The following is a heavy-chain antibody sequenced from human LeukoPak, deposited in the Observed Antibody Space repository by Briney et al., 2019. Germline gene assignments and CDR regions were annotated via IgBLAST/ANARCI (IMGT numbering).Heavy chain of an antibody. V-gene: IGHV4-34*01. CDR3: ARLREIPVFGVVTKSTSYFDY. CDR2: INHSGST. CDR1: GGSFSGYY. D-gene: IGHD3-3*01. Sequence: TSETLSLTCAVYGGSFSGYYWSWIRQPPGKGLEWIGEINHSGSTNYNPSLKSRVTISVDTSKNQFSLKLSSVTAADTAVYYCARLREIPVFGVVTKSTSYFDYWGQGTLVTVSS. J-gene: IGHJ4*02.